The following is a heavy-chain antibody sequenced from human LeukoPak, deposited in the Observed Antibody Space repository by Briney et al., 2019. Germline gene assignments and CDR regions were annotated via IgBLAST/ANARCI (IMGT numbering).Heavy chain of an antibody. J-gene: IGHJ4*02. D-gene: IGHD1-26*01. Sequence: PAGGSLRLSCAASGFTFSTYGMSWVRQAPGKGLEWVTYIRNDGSNKYYADSVRGRFTISRDNSKNTLYLQMNSLRTDDTAVYYCAKDSKWAFDYWGQGTLVTASS. V-gene: IGHV3-30*02. CDR2: IRNDGSNK. CDR3: AKDSKWAFDY. CDR1: GFTFSTYG.